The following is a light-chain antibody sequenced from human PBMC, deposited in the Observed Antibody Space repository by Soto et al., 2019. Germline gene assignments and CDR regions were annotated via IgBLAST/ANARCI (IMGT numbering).Light chain of an antibody. J-gene: IGKJ4*01. Sequence: EIVLTQSPGTLSLSPGERATLSCRAGQSVSSSYLAWYQQKPGQPPRLLFFDASNRATGVPARFSAGGSGTDFTLIISSLEPEDFAVYYCQQRVNWPPTFGGGTKVEI. V-gene: IGKV3D-20*02. CDR2: DAS. CDR3: QQRVNWPPT. CDR1: QSVSSSY.